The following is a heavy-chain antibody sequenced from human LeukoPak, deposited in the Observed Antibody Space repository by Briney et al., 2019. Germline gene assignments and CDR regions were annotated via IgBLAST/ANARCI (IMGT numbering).Heavy chain of an antibody. J-gene: IGHJ4*02. D-gene: IGHD5-18*01. CDR2: ISYDRSNK. Sequence: GGSLRLSCAASGFTFSSYGMHWVRQAPGKGLEWVAVISYDRSNKYYADSVKGRFTISRDNSKNTLYLQMNSLRAEDTAVYYCAKASTNSYGYFDYWGQGTLVTVSS. V-gene: IGHV3-30*18. CDR3: AKASTNSYGYFDY. CDR1: GFTFSSYG.